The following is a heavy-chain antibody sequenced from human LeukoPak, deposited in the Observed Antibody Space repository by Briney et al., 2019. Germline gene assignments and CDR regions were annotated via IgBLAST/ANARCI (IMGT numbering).Heavy chain of an antibody. Sequence: PVGSLRLSCAASEFTFSNYEMNWVRQAPGKGLEWVSYISSSGSTIYYADSVKGRFTISRDNAKNSLYLQMNSLRAEDTAVYYCARGSTVTHWDYWGQGTLATVSS. CDR3: ARGSTVTHWDY. CDR1: EFTFSNYE. D-gene: IGHD4-17*01. J-gene: IGHJ4*02. CDR2: ISSSGSTI. V-gene: IGHV3-48*03.